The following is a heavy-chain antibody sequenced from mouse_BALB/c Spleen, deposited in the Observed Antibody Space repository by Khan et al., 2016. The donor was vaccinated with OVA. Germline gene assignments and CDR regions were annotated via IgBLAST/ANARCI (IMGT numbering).Heavy chain of an antibody. CDR2: ISYSGST. D-gene: IGHD1-2*01. V-gene: IGHV3-1*02. J-gene: IGHJ2*01. Sequence: EVQLQESGPGLVKPSQSLSLTCTVTGYSITSGYRWNWIRQFPGNKLEWMGYISYSGSTNYNPSLKSRISITRDTSKNQCFLQLNSVTTEDTATYYCARTARIKYWGQGTTLTVSS. CDR1: GYSITSGYR. CDR3: ARTARIKY.